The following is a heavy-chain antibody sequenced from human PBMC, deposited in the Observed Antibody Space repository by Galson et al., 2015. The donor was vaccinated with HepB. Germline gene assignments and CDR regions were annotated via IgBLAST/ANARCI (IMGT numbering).Heavy chain of an antibody. CDR2: ISSNGGNT. CDR1: GFTFSSYA. CDR3: VKRTETTPGNKNWYFDL. J-gene: IGHJ2*01. V-gene: IGHV3-64D*06. D-gene: IGHD1-7*01. Sequence: SLRLSCAASGFTFSSYAMHWVRQAPGKGLEYVSAISSNGGNTFYADSVKDRFTISRDDSKNTLYLRMSSLRAEDTAVYYCVKRTETTPGNKNWYFDLWGRGTLVSVSS.